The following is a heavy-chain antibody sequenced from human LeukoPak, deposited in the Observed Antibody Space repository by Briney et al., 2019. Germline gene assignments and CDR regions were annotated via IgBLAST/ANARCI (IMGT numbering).Heavy chain of an antibody. CDR3: ARRPGN. V-gene: IGHV3-53*01. J-gene: IGHJ4*02. CDR1: GFTFSSYW. CDR2: IYSGGAI. D-gene: IGHD1-14*01. Sequence: GGSLRLSCAASGFTFSSYWMNWARQAPGKGLERVSLIYSGGAIRYADSVKGRFTISRDSSKNTLFLQMNDLTVEDTARYYCARRPGNWGQGILVTVSS.